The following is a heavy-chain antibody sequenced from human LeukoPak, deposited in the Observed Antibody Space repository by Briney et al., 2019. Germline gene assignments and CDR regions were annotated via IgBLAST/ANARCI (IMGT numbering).Heavy chain of an antibody. J-gene: IGHJ4*02. CDR1: GFTFSSYG. V-gene: IGHV3-30*18. CDR3: AKDRRPMIVVVTHPLQD. Sequence: GGSLRLSCAASGFTFSSYGMHWVRQAPGKGLEWVAVISYDGSDKYYADSVKGRFTISRDNSKNTLYLQMNSLRAEDTAVYYCAKDRRPMIVVVTHPLQDWGQGTLVTVSS. D-gene: IGHD3-22*01. CDR2: ISYDGSDK.